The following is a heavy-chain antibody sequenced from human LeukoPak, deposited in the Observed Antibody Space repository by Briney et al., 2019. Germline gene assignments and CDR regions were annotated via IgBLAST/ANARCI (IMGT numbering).Heavy chain of an antibody. CDR1: GGSFSGYY. CDR2: INHSGST. Sequence: SETLSLTCAVYGGSFSGYYWSWIRQPPGTGLEWIGEINHSGSTNYNPSLKSRVTISVDTSKNQFSLKLSSVTAADTAVYYCARDSNVDTAMVTDYWGQGTLVTVSS. CDR3: ARDSNVDTAMVTDY. V-gene: IGHV4-34*01. J-gene: IGHJ4*02. D-gene: IGHD5-18*01.